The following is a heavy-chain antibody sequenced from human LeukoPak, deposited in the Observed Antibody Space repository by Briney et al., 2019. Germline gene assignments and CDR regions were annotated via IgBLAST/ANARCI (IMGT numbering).Heavy chain of an antibody. CDR2: IKQDETEK. V-gene: IGHV3-7*01. CDR1: GFTFSNFW. D-gene: IGHD4-17*01. Sequence: GESLRLSCTASGFTFSNFWMGWVRQAPGKGLEWVANIKQDETEKFYLGSVKGRFTISRDNSKNTLYLQMNSLRAEDTAVYYCAKDRYGFDYWGQGTLVTVSS. CDR3: AKDRYGFDY. J-gene: IGHJ4*02.